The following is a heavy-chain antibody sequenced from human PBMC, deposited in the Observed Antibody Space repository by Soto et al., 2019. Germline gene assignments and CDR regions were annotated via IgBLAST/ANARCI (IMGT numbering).Heavy chain of an antibody. CDR1: GFTFSSYA. V-gene: IGHV3-30*04. CDR3: ARDRRIRGYSYGLDAFDI. J-gene: IGHJ3*02. Sequence: GGSLRLSCAASGFTFSSYAMHWVRQAPGKGLEWVAVISYDGSNKYYADSVKGRFTISRDNSKNTLYLQMNSLRAEDTAVYYCARDRRIRGYSYGLDAFDIWGQGTMVTVSS. D-gene: IGHD5-18*01. CDR2: ISYDGSNK.